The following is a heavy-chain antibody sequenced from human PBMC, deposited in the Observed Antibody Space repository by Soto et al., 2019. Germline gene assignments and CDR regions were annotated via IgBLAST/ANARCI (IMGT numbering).Heavy chain of an antibody. Sequence: SETLSLTCTFSGFSIGSDYWSLIRQPAGKGLEWIGRIYTSGSTNYNPSLKSRVTMSVDTSKNQFSLKLSSVTAADTAVYYCARDQSITIFGVVHHDAFDIWGQGTMVTVSS. V-gene: IGHV4-4*07. CDR1: GFSIGSDY. CDR2: IYTSGST. J-gene: IGHJ3*02. CDR3: ARDQSITIFGVVHHDAFDI. D-gene: IGHD3-3*01.